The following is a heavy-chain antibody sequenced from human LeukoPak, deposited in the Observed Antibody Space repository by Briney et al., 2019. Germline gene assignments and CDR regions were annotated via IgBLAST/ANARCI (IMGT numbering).Heavy chain of an antibody. V-gene: IGHV5-51*01. Sequence: GESLKISCQGSGYSFDNYWIAWVRQMPGKGLELMGVIYPADSDTKYSPSLQGQVTISADKSINTAYMQWSSLKASDTAIYYCARHTSALSHDFWCQGTLVTVSS. D-gene: IGHD3-10*01. CDR3: ARHTSALSHDF. CDR2: IYPADSDT. CDR1: GYSFDNYW. J-gene: IGHJ4*02.